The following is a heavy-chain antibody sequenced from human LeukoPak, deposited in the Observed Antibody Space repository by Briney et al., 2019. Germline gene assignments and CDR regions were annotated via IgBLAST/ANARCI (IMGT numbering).Heavy chain of an antibody. CDR1: GFTFSNAW. J-gene: IGHJ4*02. CDR2: IKSKTDGGTT. Sequence: PGGSLRLSCAASGFTFSNAWMSWVCQAPGKGLEWDGRIKSKTDGGTTDYAAPVKGRFTISRDDSKNTLYLQMNSLKTEDTAVYYCTTDALTVTYFDYWGQGTLVTVSS. D-gene: IGHD4-17*01. CDR3: TTDALTVTYFDY. V-gene: IGHV3-15*01.